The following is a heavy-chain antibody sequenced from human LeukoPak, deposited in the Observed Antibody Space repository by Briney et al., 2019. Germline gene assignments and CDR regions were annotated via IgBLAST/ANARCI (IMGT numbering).Heavy chain of an antibody. CDR2: IKQDGSGK. CDR1: GSTFSSFW. J-gene: IGHJ4*02. V-gene: IGHV3-7*01. D-gene: IGHD5-12*01. Sequence: GGSLRLSCAASGSTFSSFWMSWVRQAPGKGLEWVADIKQDGSGKYYVDSVKGRFTISRDNAKNSLNLQMNSLRAEDTAVYYCAKDDFRSHIVATGRGLLSYWGQGTLVTVSS. CDR3: AKDDFRSHIVATGRGLLSY.